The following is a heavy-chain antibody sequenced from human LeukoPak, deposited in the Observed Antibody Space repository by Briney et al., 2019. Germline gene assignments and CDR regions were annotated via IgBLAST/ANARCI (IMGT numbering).Heavy chain of an antibody. CDR1: GFTVSSSY. V-gene: IGHV3-66*01. Sequence: PGGSLRLSCTASGFTVSSSYMSWVRQAPGKGLEWVSITYTDVNTNYADSVKGRFTISRDNAKNSLYLQMNSLRAEDTAVYYCARVGYGWDYGSGISDYWGQGTLVTVSS. J-gene: IGHJ4*02. D-gene: IGHD3-10*01. CDR2: TYTDVNT. CDR3: ARVGYGWDYGSGISDY.